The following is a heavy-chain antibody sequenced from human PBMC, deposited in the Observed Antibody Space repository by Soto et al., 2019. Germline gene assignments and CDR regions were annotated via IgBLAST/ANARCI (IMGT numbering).Heavy chain of an antibody. CDR3: ATETYYYYGMDV. J-gene: IGHJ6*02. CDR1: GFTFSSST. Sequence: PGGSLRLSCAASGFTFSSSTMNWVRQAPGKGLEWVSAIIDSGGYTYYADSVKGRFTISRDNSKNTLYLQMNSLRAEDTALYYRATETYYYYGMDVWGQGTRVTVSS. CDR2: IIDSGGYT. V-gene: IGHV3-23*01.